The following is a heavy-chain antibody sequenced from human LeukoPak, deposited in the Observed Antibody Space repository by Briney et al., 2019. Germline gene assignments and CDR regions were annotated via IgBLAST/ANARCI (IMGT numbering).Heavy chain of an antibody. CDR1: GFTFSSYS. CDR2: ISSSGGTI. Sequence: GGSLRLSCAASGFTFSSYSMNWVRQAPGKGLEWVSYISSSGGTIYYADSVQGRFAFSRDNAKNSLYVQMNSLRAEDTAVYYCARGDFYFGSDAVDYWGQGTLVTVSS. D-gene: IGHD3-10*01. J-gene: IGHJ4*02. CDR3: ARGDFYFGSDAVDY. V-gene: IGHV3-48*04.